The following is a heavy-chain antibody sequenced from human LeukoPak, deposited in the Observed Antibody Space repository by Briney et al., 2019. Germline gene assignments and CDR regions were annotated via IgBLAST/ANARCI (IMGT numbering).Heavy chain of an antibody. CDR3: ARGIWSRTVSSYYFDY. D-gene: IGHD3-3*01. V-gene: IGHV1-3*01. CDR2: INAGNGHT. CDR1: GYTFTNYA. J-gene: IGHJ4*02. Sequence: ASVKVSCKASGYTFTNYAMQWVRQAPGQRLEWMGWINAGNGHTRYSQRFQGRVTITRDTPATTVYMEVTSLRSEDTAVYYCARGIWSRTVSSYYFDYWGQGTLVTVSS.